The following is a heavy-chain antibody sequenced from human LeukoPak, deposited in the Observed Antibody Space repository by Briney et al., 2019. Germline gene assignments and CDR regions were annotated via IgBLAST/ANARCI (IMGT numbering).Heavy chain of an antibody. V-gene: IGHV3-48*01. CDR1: GFTFSAYS. Sequence: HSGGSLRLSCAVSGFTFSAYSMNWVRQAPGKGLEWVSYISSSSSTTYYADSVKGRFTISRDKAKNSLNLQMNSLRAEDTAVYYCVRNFQGMDVWGQGATVTVSS. CDR2: ISSSSSTT. D-gene: IGHD1-7*01. CDR3: VRNFQGMDV. J-gene: IGHJ6*02.